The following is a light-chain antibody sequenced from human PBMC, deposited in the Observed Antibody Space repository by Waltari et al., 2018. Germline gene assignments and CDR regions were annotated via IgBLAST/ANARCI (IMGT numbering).Light chain of an antibody. CDR1: QSVSSY. CDR3: QQRSNCIT. CDR2: DAS. J-gene: IGKJ4*01. Sequence: EIVLTQSPATLSLSPGERATLSCRASQSVSSYLAWYQQKPGQAPRLLIYDASNRATGIPARFSGSGSGTDFTLTISSLEPEDFAVYYCQQRSNCITFGRGTKVEIK. V-gene: IGKV3-11*01.